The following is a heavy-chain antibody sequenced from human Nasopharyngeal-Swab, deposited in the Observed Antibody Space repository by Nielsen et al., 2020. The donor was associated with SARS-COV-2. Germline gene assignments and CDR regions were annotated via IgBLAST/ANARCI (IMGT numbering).Heavy chain of an antibody. Sequence: GESLKISCAASGFTFSDYYMSWIRQAPGKGLEWVSYISSSSSYTNYADSVKGRFTISRDNAKNSLYLQMNSLRAEDTAVYYCARDSSSWNLYYYYYGMDVWGQGTTVTVSS. CDR1: GFTFSDYY. D-gene: IGHD6-13*01. J-gene: IGHJ6*02. CDR3: ARDSSSWNLYYYYYGMDV. CDR2: ISSSSSYT. V-gene: IGHV3-11*06.